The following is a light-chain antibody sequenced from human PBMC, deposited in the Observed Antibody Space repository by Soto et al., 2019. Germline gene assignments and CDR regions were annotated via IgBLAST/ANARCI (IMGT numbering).Light chain of an antibody. CDR1: QSVSTSY. CDR2: GAS. V-gene: IGKV3D-7*01. J-gene: IGKJ5*01. Sequence: EILMTQSPATLSLSPGERATLSCGASQSVSTSYLSWYQQKPGQAPRLLIYGASTRATDIPARFSGSGSGTDFTLTISSLQPEDFAVYYCQQDYNLPITFGQGTRLEIK. CDR3: QQDYNLPIT.